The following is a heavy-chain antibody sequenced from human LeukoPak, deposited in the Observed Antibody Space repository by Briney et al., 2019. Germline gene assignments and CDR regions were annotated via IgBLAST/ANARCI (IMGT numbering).Heavy chain of an antibody. CDR2: MYHSGST. D-gene: IGHD6-13*01. CDR3: ARQGGSSRPYYYYYMDV. Sequence: PSETLSLTCAVSGYSISSGYYWGWFRQPPGKGLEWIGCMYHSGSTYYNPSLKSRVTISVDTSKNQFSLKLSSVTAADTAVYYCARQGGSSRPYYYYYMDVWGKGSTVTVSS. CDR1: GYSISSGYY. J-gene: IGHJ6*03. V-gene: IGHV4-38-2*01.